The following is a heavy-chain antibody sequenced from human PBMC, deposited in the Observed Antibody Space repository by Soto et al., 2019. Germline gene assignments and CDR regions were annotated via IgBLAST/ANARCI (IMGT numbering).Heavy chain of an antibody. Sequence: EVQLLESGGGLVQPGGSLRLSCAASGFTFSNYAMTWVRQAPGKGLEWVSGISGSGSSIYYADSVKGRFTISRDNSKTPLYLQMNSLRAEDTAVYYCAKGGDSSSWKNWFDPWGQGTLVTVSS. V-gene: IGHV3-23*01. CDR2: ISGSGSSI. CDR1: GFTFSNYA. CDR3: AKGGDSSSWKNWFDP. D-gene: IGHD6-13*01. J-gene: IGHJ5*02.